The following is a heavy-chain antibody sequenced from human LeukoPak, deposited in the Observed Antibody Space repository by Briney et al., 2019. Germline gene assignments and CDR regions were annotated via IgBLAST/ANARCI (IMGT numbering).Heavy chain of an antibody. CDR3: ATLIYPGIAAAGSGYFDY. D-gene: IGHD6-13*01. CDR1: GYTFTSYG. V-gene: IGHV1-18*01. J-gene: IGHJ4*02. CDR2: ISAYNGNT. Sequence: ASVKVSCKASGYTFTSYGISWVRQAPGQGLEWMGWISAYNGNTNYAQKLQGRVTMTTDTSTSTAYMELRSLRSEDTAVYYCATLIYPGIAAAGSGYFDYWGQGTLVTVSS.